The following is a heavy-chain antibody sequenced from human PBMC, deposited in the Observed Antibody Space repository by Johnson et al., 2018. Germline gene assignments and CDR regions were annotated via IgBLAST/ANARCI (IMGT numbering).Heavy chain of an antibody. CDR3: ARPRGY. Sequence: VQLVQSGGGSVQPGRSRRLSCTASGFAFDDSAMHWVRQAPGKGLEWFSGLSWTSIRDDFADSVKGLITISSEKDKNTLYLQVNSLRVEDKAVYYCARPRGYWGQGTLVTVSS. CDR1: GFAFDDSA. D-gene: IGHD3-10*01. J-gene: IGHJ4*02. V-gene: IGHV3-9*01. CDR2: LSWTSIRD.